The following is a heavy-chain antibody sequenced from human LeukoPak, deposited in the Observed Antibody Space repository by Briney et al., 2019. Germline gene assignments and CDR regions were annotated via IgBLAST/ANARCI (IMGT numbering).Heavy chain of an antibody. CDR2: IIPILGIA. CDR1: GYTFTSYG. CDR3: GVATKYGMDV. J-gene: IGHJ6*02. Sequence: GASVKVSCKASGYTFTSYGISWVRQAPGQGLEWMGRIIPILGIANYAQKFQGRVTITADKSTSTAYMELSSLRSEDTAVYYCGVATKYGMDVWGQGTTVTVSS. V-gene: IGHV1-69*04.